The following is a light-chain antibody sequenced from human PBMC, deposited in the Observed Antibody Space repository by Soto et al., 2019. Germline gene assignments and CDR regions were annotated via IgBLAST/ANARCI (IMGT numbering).Light chain of an antibody. V-gene: IGKV1-33*01. CDR3: QQYDNLPLT. Sequence: DIQMTQSPPSLSASVGDRVTITCQASQDISNYLNRYQQNPGKAPKLLIYDASNLETGVPSRFSGSGSGTDFTFTISSLQPEDIATYYCQQYDNLPLTFGGGTKVDIK. CDR2: DAS. J-gene: IGKJ4*01. CDR1: QDISNY.